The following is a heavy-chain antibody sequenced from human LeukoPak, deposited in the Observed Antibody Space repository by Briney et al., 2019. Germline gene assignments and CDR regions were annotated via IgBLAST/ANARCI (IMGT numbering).Heavy chain of an antibody. J-gene: IGHJ4*02. CDR1: GFTFSYFW. D-gene: IGHD1-26*01. V-gene: IGHV3-7*01. CDR3: ASSGSYRFDY. Sequence: GGSLRLSCAASGFTFSYFWMNWVRQAPGKGLEWVANIKEDESEKYYVDSVKGRFTISRDNAKNSLYLQMNSLRDEDTAVYYCASSGSYRFDYWGQGTLVTVSS. CDR2: IKEDESEK.